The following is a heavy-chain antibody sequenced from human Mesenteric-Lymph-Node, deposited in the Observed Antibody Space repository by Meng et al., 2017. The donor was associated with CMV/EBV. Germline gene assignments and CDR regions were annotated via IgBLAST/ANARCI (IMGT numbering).Heavy chain of an antibody. Sequence: QGQFNPWGPGLLNPSETLSVTCAVYGGSFSGYYWNWIRQSPEKGLEWIGEINHSGSTTYNPSFTSRIIISVDTSTNQISLNMSSVTAADTAVYYCARGSSYDILTGYFDYWGQGALVTVSS. J-gene: IGHJ4*02. D-gene: IGHD3-9*01. CDR3: ARGSSYDILTGYFDY. CDR1: GGSFSGYY. V-gene: IGHV4-34*01. CDR2: INHSGST.